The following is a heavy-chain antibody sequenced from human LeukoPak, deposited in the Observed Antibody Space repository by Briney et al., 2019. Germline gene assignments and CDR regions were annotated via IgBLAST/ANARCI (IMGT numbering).Heavy chain of an antibody. J-gene: IGHJ4*02. CDR3: AKGKWELRADYFDY. V-gene: IGHV3-21*01. CDR2: ITRSSSYI. CDR1: GFTFSTYS. Sequence: PGGSLRLSCAASGFTFSTYSMNWVRQAPGKGLEWVSSITRSSSYIYYADSVKGRFTISRDNSKNTLNLQMNSLRTEDTAVYYCAKGKWELRADYFDYWGQGTLVTVSS. D-gene: IGHD1-26*01.